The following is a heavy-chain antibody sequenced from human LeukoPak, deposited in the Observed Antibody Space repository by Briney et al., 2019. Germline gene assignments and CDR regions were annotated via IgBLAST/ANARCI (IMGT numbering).Heavy chain of an antibody. CDR1: GFTFSNAW. CDR3: TTGVDYGDYEGGYGIPFDY. CDR2: IKSKTDGGTT. J-gene: IGHJ4*02. D-gene: IGHD4-17*01. Sequence: GGSLRLSCAASGFTFSNAWMSWVRQAPGKGLEWVGRIKSKTDGGTTDYAAPVKGRFTISRDDSKNTLYPQMNSLKTEDTAVYYCTTGVDYGDYEGGYGIPFDYWGQGTLVTVSS. V-gene: IGHV3-15*01.